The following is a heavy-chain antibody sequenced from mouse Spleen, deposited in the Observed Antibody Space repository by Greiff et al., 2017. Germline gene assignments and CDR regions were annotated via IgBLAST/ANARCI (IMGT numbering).Heavy chain of an antibody. CDR3: ARRGYYYGSSYLAWFAY. D-gene: IGHD1-1*01. CDR1: GYTFTDYN. V-gene: IGHV1-18*01. CDR2: INPNNGGT. Sequence: VQLQQSGPELVKPGASVKIPCKASGYTFTDYNMDWVKQSHGKSLEWIGDINPNNGGTIYNQKFKGKATLTVDKSSSTAYMELRSLTSEDTAVYYCARRGYYYGSSYLAWFAYWGQGTLVTVSA. J-gene: IGHJ3*01.